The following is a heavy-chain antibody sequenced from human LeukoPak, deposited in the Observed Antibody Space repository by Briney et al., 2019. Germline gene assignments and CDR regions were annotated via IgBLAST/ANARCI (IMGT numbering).Heavy chain of an antibody. Sequence: GGSLRLSCAASGFTFSSYSMNWVRQAPGKGLEWVSSISSSSSYIYYADSVKGRFTISRDNAKNSLYLQMNSLRAEDTAVYYCARDSFKFEGGYSPPDPFDYWGQGTLVTVSS. D-gene: IGHD5-18*01. CDR3: ARDSFKFEGGYSPPDPFDY. CDR1: GFTFSSYS. CDR2: ISSSSSYI. V-gene: IGHV3-21*01. J-gene: IGHJ4*02.